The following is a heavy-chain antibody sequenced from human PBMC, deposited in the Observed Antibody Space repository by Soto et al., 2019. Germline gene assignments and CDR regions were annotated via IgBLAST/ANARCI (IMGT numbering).Heavy chain of an antibody. V-gene: IGHV4-59*01. D-gene: IGHD3-9*01. CDR2: IYYSGST. J-gene: IGHJ3*02. CDR3: ARALILTGYYIHDACDI. Sequence: PSETLSLTCTVSGGSISSYYWSWIRQPPGKGLEWIGYIYYSGSTNYNPSLKSRVTISVDTSKNQFSLKLSSVTAADTAVYYCARALILTGYYIHDACDIWGQGTMVTVSS. CDR1: GGSISSYY.